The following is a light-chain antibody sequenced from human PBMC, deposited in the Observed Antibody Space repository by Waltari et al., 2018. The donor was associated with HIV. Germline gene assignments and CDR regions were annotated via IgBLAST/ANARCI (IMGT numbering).Light chain of an antibody. CDR1: SLRRYY. V-gene: IGLV3-19*01. J-gene: IGLJ3*02. Sequence: SSELTQDPAVSVALRQTVRITCPGDSLRRYYASWYQQKPGQAPVLVIYGQNNRPSGIPDRFSGSSSGNTASLTITGAQAEDEADYYCKSRAYRGNHVVFGGGTKLTVL. CDR3: KSRAYRGNHVV. CDR2: GQN.